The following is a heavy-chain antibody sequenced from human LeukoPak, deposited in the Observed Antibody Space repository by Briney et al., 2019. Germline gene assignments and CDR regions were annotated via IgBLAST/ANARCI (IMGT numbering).Heavy chain of an antibody. D-gene: IGHD6-19*01. CDR1: GGTFSSYA. CDR2: IIPIFGTA. CDR3: ATDRYGSGWSPN. Sequence: SVKVSCKASGGTFSSYAISWVRQAPGQGLEWMGGIIPIFGTANYAQKFQGRVTITADKSTSTAYMELSSLRSEDTAVYYCATDRYGSGWSPNWGQGTLVTVSS. V-gene: IGHV1-69*06. J-gene: IGHJ4*02.